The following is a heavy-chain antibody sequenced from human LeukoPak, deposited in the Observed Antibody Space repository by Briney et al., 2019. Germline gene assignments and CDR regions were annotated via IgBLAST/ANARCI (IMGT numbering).Heavy chain of an antibody. J-gene: IGHJ6*04. Sequence: SETLSLTCTVSGGSISSSSYYWGWIRQPPGKGLEWIGSIYYSGSTYYNPSLKSRVTISVDTSKNQFSLKLSSVTAADTAVYYCAKGEPQWLVRLFLDVWGKGTAVTVSS. D-gene: IGHD6-19*01. CDR1: GGSISSSSYY. CDR2: IYYSGST. CDR3: AKGEPQWLVRLFLDV. V-gene: IGHV4-39*07.